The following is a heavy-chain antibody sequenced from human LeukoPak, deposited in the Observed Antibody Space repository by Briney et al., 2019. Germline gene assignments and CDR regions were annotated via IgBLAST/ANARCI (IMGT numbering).Heavy chain of an antibody. V-gene: IGHV3-21*01. CDR1: GFTFSSYT. Sequence: GGSLRLSCAASGFTFSSYTMNWVRQAPGKGLEWVSSISSSSYIYYADSVRGRFTISRDNAKNSLYLQMNSLRAEDTAVYYCARDRVNNNWFFVGDYWGQGTLVTVSS. CDR3: ARDRVNNNWFFVGDY. J-gene: IGHJ4*02. D-gene: IGHD1-1*01. CDR2: ISSSSYI.